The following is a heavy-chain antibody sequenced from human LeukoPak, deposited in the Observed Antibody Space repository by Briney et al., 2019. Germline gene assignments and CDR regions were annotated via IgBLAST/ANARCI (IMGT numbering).Heavy chain of an antibody. D-gene: IGHD1-26*01. J-gene: IGHJ3*02. CDR2: INPNSGGT. V-gene: IGHV1-2*02. Sequence: ASVTVSCKASGYTFTVYYMHWVRQAPGQGLEWMGWINPNSGGTNYAQKFQGRVTMTRDTSISTAYMELSRLRSDDTAVYYCARDQWELMRDGAFDIWGQGTMVTVSS. CDR3: ARDQWELMRDGAFDI. CDR1: GYTFTVYY.